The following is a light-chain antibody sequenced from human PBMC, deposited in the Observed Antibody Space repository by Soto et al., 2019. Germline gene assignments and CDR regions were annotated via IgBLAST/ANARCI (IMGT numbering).Light chain of an antibody. CDR3: SSYTANRRV. Sequence: QSALTQPASVSGSPGQSITISCTGASSDAGGYNHVSWYQHHPDKVPKVMIYDVNNRPSGVSNRFSGSKSGNTASLTISGLQAEDEADYYCSSYTANRRVFGGGTKLTVL. V-gene: IGLV2-14*01. CDR2: DVN. CDR1: SSDAGGYNH. J-gene: IGLJ2*01.